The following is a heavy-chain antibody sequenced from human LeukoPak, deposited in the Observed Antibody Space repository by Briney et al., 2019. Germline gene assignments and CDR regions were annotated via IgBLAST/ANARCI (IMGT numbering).Heavy chain of an antibody. D-gene: IGHD3-22*01. V-gene: IGHV3-74*01. J-gene: IGHJ5*02. CDR2: INSEGRTT. CDR3: AKYRSDYYDSSGYDP. CDR1: GFTFSSHW. Sequence: GGSLRLSCAASGFTFSSHWMHWVRQAPGMGLVWVSRINSEGRTTDYADSVEGRFTISRDNAKNTLYLQMNSLRAEDTAVYYCAKYRSDYYDSSGYDPWGQGTLVTVSS.